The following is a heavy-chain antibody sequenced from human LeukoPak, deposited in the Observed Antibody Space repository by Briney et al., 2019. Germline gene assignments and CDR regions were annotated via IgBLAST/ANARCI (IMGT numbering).Heavy chain of an antibody. Sequence: SGGSLRLSWAASGFIFTNYFMSWVRQAPGKGLEWVASIKHDGSEEYYVDSVRGRFTISRDNTMNSLYLQMSSLRAEDTAVYYCATDRGWRTSGYYLYYFEYWGQGTLVTYSS. CDR3: ATDRGWRTSGYYLYYFEY. CDR2: IKHDGSEE. D-gene: IGHD3-3*01. J-gene: IGHJ4*02. V-gene: IGHV3-7*01. CDR1: GFIFTNYF.